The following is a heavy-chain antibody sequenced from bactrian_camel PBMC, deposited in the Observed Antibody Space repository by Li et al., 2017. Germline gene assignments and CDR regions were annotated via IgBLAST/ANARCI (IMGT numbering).Heavy chain of an antibody. CDR3: AKDWPKFGQLFAHT. V-gene: IGHV3S1*01. CDR1: GFTFNKVC. J-gene: IGHJ4*01. D-gene: IGHD1*01. Sequence: HVQLVESGGGSAQTGGSLRLSCVASGFTFNKVCFQWFRQATGKEREGVASMDTQSRTTYPDSVKGRFTISRDNAKNTVYLQLNSLKTEGTAMYYCAKDWPKFGQLFAHTRGQGTQVTVS. CDR2: MDTQSRT.